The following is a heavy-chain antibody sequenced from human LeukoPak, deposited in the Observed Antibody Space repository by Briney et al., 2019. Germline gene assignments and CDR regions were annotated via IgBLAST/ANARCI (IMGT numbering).Heavy chain of an antibody. CDR3: ARENYGSGSYLSD. J-gene: IGHJ4*02. CDR1: GYTFTGYY. D-gene: IGHD3-10*01. CDR2: INPNSGGT. Sequence: ASAKVSCKASGYTFTGYYMHWVRQAPGQGLEWMGWINPNSGGTNYAQKFQGRVTMTRDTSISTAYMELSRLRSDDTAVYYCARENYGSGSYLSDWGQGTLVTVSS. V-gene: IGHV1-2*02.